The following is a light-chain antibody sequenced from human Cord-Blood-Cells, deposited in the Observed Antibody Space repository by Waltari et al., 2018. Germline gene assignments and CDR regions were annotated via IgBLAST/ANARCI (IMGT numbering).Light chain of an antibody. J-gene: IGKJ5*01. V-gene: IGKV1-33*01. CDR2: DAS. Sequence: DIQMTQSPSSLSASVGDRVTLTCQASQDISNYLNWYQQKPGKAPKLRIYDASNLETGVPSRFSGSGSGTDLTFTISSLQPEDIATYYCQQYDNLPITFGQGTRLEIK. CDR3: QQYDNLPIT. CDR1: QDISNY.